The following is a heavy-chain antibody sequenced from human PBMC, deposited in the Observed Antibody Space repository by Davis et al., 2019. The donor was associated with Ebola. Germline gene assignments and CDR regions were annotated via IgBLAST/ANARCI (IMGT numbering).Heavy chain of an antibody. CDR3: AATPIVGATDFDY. D-gene: IGHD1-26*01. J-gene: IGHJ4*02. CDR1: GFTFTSSA. Sequence: SVKVSCKASGFTFTSSAVQWVRQARGQRLEWIGWIIVGSGNTNYAQKFQERVTITRDMSTSTAYMELSSLRSEDTAVYYCAATPIVGATDFDYWGQGTLVTVSS. CDR2: IIVGSGNT. V-gene: IGHV1-58*01.